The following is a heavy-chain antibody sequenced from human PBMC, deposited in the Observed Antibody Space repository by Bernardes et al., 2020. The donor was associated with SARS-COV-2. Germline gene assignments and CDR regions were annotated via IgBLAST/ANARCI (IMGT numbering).Heavy chain of an antibody. V-gene: IGHV3-33*01. CDR2: IWYDGSNK. CDR1: GFTFSSYG. CDR3: ARGGHGDYYYYGMDV. Sequence: GGSLRLSCAASGFTFSSYGMHWVRQAPGKGLEWVAVIWYDGSNKYYADSVKGRFTISRDNSKNTPYLQMNSLRAEDTAVYYCARGGHGDYYYYGMDVWGQGTTVTVSS. J-gene: IGHJ6*02.